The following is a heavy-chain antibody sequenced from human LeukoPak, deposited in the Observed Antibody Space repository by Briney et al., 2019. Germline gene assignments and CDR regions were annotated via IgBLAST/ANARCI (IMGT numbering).Heavy chain of an antibody. V-gene: IGHV3-23*01. Sequence: GSLRLSCAASGFTFSNYAMSWVRQAPGKGLEWVSAIRDSDGSAYYADSVKGRFTISRDNSRNTLYLQMNSLRAEDTAIYYCAKSGYSYGKFDYGGQGTLVTVSS. J-gene: IGHJ4*02. CDR2: IRDSDGSA. CDR1: GFTFSNYA. CDR3: AKSGYSYGKFDY. D-gene: IGHD5-18*01.